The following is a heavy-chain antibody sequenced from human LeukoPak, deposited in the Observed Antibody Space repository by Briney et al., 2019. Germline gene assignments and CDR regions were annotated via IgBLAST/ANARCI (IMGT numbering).Heavy chain of an antibody. J-gene: IGHJ4*02. V-gene: IGHV1-18*01. D-gene: IGHD6-13*01. CDR2: ISAYNGNS. Sequence: ASVKVSCKASGYTFTSYGISWVRQAPGQGLEWMGWISAYNGNSNYAQKFQGRVTMTTDTSTSTGYMELRSLRSDDTAVYYCARVRDLYSSSWYDYWGQGTLVTVSS. CDR1: GYTFTSYG. CDR3: ARVRDLYSSSWYDY.